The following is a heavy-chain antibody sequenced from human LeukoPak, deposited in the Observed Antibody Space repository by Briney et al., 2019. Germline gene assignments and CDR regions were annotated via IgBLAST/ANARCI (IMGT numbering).Heavy chain of an antibody. J-gene: IGHJ4*02. CDR1: GGSISSGDYY. D-gene: IGHD1-26*01. Sequence: SQTLSLTCTDSGGSISSGDYYWSWIRQPPGKGLEWIGYIYYSGSTYYNPSLKSRVTISVDTSKNQFSLKLSSVTAADTAVYYCARSEWELRDFDYWGQGTLVTVSS. V-gene: IGHV4-30-4*01. CDR3: ARSEWELRDFDY. CDR2: IYYSGST.